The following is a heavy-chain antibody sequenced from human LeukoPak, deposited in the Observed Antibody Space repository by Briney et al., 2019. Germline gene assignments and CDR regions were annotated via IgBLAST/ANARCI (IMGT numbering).Heavy chain of an antibody. J-gene: IGHJ4*02. CDR1: GFTFSSYE. V-gene: IGHV3-48*03. Sequence: GGSLRLSCAASGFTFSSYEMNWVRQAPGKGLEWVSYISSSGSTIYYADSVKGRFTISRDNSKNTLYLQMSSLRAEDTAVYYCAVVPAANKYFDYWGQGTLVTVSS. D-gene: IGHD2-2*01. CDR3: AVVPAANKYFDY. CDR2: ISSSGSTI.